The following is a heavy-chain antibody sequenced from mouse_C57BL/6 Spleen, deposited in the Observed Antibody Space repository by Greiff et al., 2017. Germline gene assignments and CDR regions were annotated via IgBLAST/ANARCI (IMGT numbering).Heavy chain of an antibody. Sequence: QVQLQQPVAELVKPGASVKLSCKASGYTFTSYWMHWVKQRPGRGLEWIGRSDPNSGGTKYNEKFKSKATLTVDKPSSTAYMQLSSLTSEDSAVYYCARSHYDYDGDYYAMDYWGQGTSVTVSS. V-gene: IGHV1-72*01. J-gene: IGHJ4*01. CDR3: ARSHYDYDGDYYAMDY. CDR2: SDPNSGGT. D-gene: IGHD2-4*01. CDR1: GYTFTSYW.